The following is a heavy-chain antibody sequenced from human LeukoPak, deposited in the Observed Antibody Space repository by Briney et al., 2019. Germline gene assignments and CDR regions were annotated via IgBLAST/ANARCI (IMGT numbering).Heavy chain of an antibody. J-gene: IGHJ4*02. CDR1: GYTFTSYY. Sequence: ASVKVSCKASGYTFTSYYMHWVRQAPGQGLEWMGIINPSGGSTSYAQKFQGRVTMTRDTSTSTVYMELSSLRSEGTAVYYCASSSITMVRGVTRGGFDYWGQGTLVTVSS. CDR3: ASSSITMVRGVTRGGFDY. D-gene: IGHD3-10*01. CDR2: INPSGGST. V-gene: IGHV1-46*01.